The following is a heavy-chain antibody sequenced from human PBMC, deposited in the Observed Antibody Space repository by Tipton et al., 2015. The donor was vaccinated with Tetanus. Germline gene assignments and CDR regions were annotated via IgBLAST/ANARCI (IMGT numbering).Heavy chain of an antibody. V-gene: IGHV1-2*04. CDR2: VNLDSGGT. CDR3: ARVHGFGPSNLEY. J-gene: IGHJ4*02. CDR1: GNAFTAYY. Sequence: QLVQSGAEVKKPGASVKVSCKASGNAFTAYYIHWVRQAPGKGLEWMGWVNLDSGGTNLALRFQGWVTLTSDTSSDTAYMEMSRLGVDGAAPYYGARVHGFGPSNLEYWGPGTVVTVSS. D-gene: IGHD5-24*01.